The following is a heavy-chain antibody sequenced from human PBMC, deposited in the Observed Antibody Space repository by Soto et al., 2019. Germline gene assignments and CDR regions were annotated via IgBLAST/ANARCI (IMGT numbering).Heavy chain of an antibody. CDR1: GFTFSGFD. V-gene: IGHV3-13*01. CDR3: ARGQEVGAHFFDS. CDR2: IGTAGGT. Sequence: VGSLRLSCEASGFTFSGFDMHWVRQPTGKGLEWVSTIGTAGGTYYAVSVKGRFTISRDNAKNSLSLQMNSLRAGDTAVYFCARGQEVGAHFFDSWGQGTQVTVSS. J-gene: IGHJ4*02. D-gene: IGHD2-15*01.